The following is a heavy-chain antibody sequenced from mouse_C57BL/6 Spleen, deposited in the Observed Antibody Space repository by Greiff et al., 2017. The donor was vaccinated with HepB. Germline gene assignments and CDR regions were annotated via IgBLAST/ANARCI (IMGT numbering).Heavy chain of an antibody. CDR1: GYTFTSYW. Sequence: QVQLQQPGAELVKPGASVKLSCKASGYTFTSYWMQWVKQRPGQGLEWIGEIDPSDSYTNYNQKFKGKATLTVDTSSSTAYMQLSSLTSEDSAVYYCARSFYSNSAWFAYWGQGTLVTVSA. CDR3: ARSFYSNSAWFAY. J-gene: IGHJ3*01. CDR2: IDPSDSYT. D-gene: IGHD2-5*01. V-gene: IGHV1-50*01.